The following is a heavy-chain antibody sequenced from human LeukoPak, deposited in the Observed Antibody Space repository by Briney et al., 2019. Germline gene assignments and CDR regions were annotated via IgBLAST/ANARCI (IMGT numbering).Heavy chain of an antibody. CDR3: ARGDYGGKSDY. Sequence: SETLSLTCTVSGGSTSGYYWSWIRQPPGKGLEWIGYIYNSGSTNYNPSLESRVTISVDTSKNHFSLKLSSVTAADTAVYYCARGDYGGKSDYWGQGTLVTVSS. J-gene: IGHJ4*02. CDR1: GGSTSGYY. CDR2: IYNSGST. V-gene: IGHV4-59*01. D-gene: IGHD4-23*01.